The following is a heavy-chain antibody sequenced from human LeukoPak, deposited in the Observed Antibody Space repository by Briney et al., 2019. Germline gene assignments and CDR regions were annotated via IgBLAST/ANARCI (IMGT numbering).Heavy chain of an antibody. D-gene: IGHD3-10*01. Sequence: GGSLRLSRAASGFTFRSYWMHWVRQTPGKGLVWLSRINSDGYSITYEDTVKGRFSISRDNAKNTRYLQMNSLSAEDTAVYFCARSRGRTSEPDYFDYWGQGILVTVSS. CDR2: INSDGYSI. CDR1: GFTFRSYW. J-gene: IGHJ4*02. CDR3: ARSRGRTSEPDYFDY. V-gene: IGHV3-74*01.